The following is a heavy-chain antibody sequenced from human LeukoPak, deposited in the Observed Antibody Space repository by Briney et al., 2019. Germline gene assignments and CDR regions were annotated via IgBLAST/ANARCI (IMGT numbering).Heavy chain of an antibody. J-gene: IGHJ4*02. CDR2: IRSKANSYAT. D-gene: IGHD5-18*01. CDR1: GSTFSGSA. V-gene: IGHV3-73*01. CDR3: TTLMTKSYGWVLGDY. Sequence: GGSLRLSCAASGSTFSGSAMHWVRQASGKGLEGVGRIRSKANSYATAYAASVKGRFTISRDDSKNTAYLQMNSLKTEDTAVYYCTTLMTKSYGWVLGDYWGQGTLVTVSS.